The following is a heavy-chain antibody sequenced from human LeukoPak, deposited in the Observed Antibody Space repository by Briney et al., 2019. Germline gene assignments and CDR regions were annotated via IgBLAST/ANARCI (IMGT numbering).Heavy chain of an antibody. CDR3: ARGGRKVGSSTGCYACNAFDI. D-gene: IGHD2-2*01. CDR1: GGTFSSYA. Sequence: SVKVSCKASGGTFSSYAISWVRQAPGQGLEWMGGIIPIFGTANYAQKFQGRVTITADKSTSTAHMELSSLRSEDTAVYYCARGGRKVGSSTGCYACNAFDIWGQGTMVTVSS. CDR2: IIPIFGTA. J-gene: IGHJ3*02. V-gene: IGHV1-69*06.